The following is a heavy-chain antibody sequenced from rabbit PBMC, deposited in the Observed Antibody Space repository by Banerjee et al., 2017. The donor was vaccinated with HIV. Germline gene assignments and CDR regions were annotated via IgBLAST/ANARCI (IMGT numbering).Heavy chain of an antibody. J-gene: IGHJ4*01. V-gene: IGHV1S45*01. CDR3: ARDLAGVVGWNLNL. CDR2: IGTGSSDNT. CDR1: GFDFSSIYY. Sequence: QEQLVESGGDLVKPEGSLTLTCKASGFDFSSIYYMCWVRQAPGKGLEWIGCIGTGSSDNTYYASWAKGRFTISKTSSTTVTLQMTSLTAADTATYFCARDLAGVVGWNLNLWGQGTLVTVS. D-gene: IGHD4-1*01.